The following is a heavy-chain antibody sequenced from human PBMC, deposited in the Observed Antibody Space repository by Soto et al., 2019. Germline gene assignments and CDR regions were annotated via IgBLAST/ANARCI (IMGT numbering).Heavy chain of an antibody. CDR2: INAGNGNT. CDR1: GYTFTTYT. V-gene: IGHV1-3*01. CDR3: ARDQGGTYYDYVWGSYRPASFDY. D-gene: IGHD3-16*02. Sequence: ASVKVSCKASGYTFTTYTMHWVRQAPGQRLEWMGWINAGNGNTKYSQKFQGRVTITRDTSASTAYMELSSLRSEDTAVYYCARDQGGTYYDYVWGSYRPASFDYWGQGTLVTVSS. J-gene: IGHJ4*02.